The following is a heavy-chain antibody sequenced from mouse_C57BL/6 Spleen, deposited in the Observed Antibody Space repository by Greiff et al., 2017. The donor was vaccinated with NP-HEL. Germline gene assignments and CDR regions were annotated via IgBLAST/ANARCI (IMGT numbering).Heavy chain of an antibody. Sequence: EVQLQQSGPVLVKPGVSVKMSCKASGYTFTDYYMNWVKQSHGKSLEWIGVINPYNGGTSYNQKFKGKATLTVDKSSSTAYMELNSLTSEDSAVYDWAKGYYGSSPYWYFDVWGTGTTVTVSS. D-gene: IGHD1-1*01. J-gene: IGHJ1*03. V-gene: IGHV1-19*01. CDR1: GYTFTDYY. CDR3: AKGYYGSSPYWYFDV. CDR2: INPYNGGT.